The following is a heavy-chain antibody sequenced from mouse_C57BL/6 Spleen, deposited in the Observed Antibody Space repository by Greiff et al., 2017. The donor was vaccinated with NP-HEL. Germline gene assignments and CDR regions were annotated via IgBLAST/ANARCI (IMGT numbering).Heavy chain of an antibody. CDR3: ARPGIGGFAY. Sequence: QVQLKESGAELVKPGASVKISCKASGYAFSSYWMNWVKQRPGKGLEWIGQIYPGDGDTNYNGKFKDKATLTVDKSSSTAYMQLSSLTSEDSAVYYCARPGIGGFAYWGQGTLVTVSA. D-gene: IGHD1-1*01. CDR1: GYAFSSYW. CDR2: IYPGDGDT. J-gene: IGHJ3*01. V-gene: IGHV1-80*01.